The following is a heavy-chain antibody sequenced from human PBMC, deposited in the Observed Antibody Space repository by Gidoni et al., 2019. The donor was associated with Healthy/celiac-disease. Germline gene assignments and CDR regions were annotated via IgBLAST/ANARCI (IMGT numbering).Heavy chain of an antibody. J-gene: IGHJ6*03. CDR1: GGSISSGGYY. Sequence: QVQLQESGPGLVKPSQTLSLTCTVSGGSISSGGYYWCWIRQHPGKGLEWIGYIYYSGSTYYNPSLKSRVTISVDTSKNQFSLKLSSVTAADTAVYYCARVGSGSYRGGYYYYYMDVWGKGTTVTVSS. V-gene: IGHV4-31*03. CDR2: IYYSGST. CDR3: ARVGSGSYRGGYYYYYMDV. D-gene: IGHD1-26*01.